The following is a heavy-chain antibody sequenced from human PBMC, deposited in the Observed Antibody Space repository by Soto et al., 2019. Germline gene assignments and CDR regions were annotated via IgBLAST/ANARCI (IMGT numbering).Heavy chain of an antibody. D-gene: IGHD3-22*01. Sequence: ASVKVSCKASGYTFTSYGISWVRQAPGQGLEWMGWISAYNGNTKYAQKLQGRVTMTTDTSTSTAYMELRSLRSDDTAVYYCAREGNYYDSSARYFDLWGRGTLVTVSS. V-gene: IGHV1-18*01. CDR2: ISAYNGNT. CDR1: GYTFTSYG. J-gene: IGHJ2*01. CDR3: AREGNYYDSSARYFDL.